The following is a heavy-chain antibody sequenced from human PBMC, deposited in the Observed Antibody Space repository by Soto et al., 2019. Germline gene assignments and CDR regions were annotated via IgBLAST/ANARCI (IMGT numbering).Heavy chain of an antibody. CDR2: ISSSGSTI. Sequence: LRLSCAASGFTFSSYEMNWVRQAPGKGLEWVSYISSSGSTIYYADSVKGRFTISRDNAKNSLYLQMNSLRAEDTAVYYCARGYYDSSGFDYWGQGTLVTVSS. CDR1: GFTFSSYE. V-gene: IGHV3-48*03. J-gene: IGHJ4*02. D-gene: IGHD3-22*01. CDR3: ARGYYDSSGFDY.